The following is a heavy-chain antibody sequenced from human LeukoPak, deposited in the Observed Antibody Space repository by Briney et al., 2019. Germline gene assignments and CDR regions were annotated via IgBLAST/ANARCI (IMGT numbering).Heavy chain of an antibody. CDR1: GFTFDDYA. CDR2: ISWNSGSI. CDR3: AKASLVLRYFDWLLPPDY. Sequence: PGRSLRLSCAASGFTFDDYAMHWVRQAPGKGLEWVPGISWNSGSIGYADSVKGRFTISRDNAKNSLYLQMNSLRAEDTALYYCAKASLVLRYFDWLLPPDYWGQGTLVTVSS. D-gene: IGHD3-9*01. J-gene: IGHJ4*02. V-gene: IGHV3-9*01.